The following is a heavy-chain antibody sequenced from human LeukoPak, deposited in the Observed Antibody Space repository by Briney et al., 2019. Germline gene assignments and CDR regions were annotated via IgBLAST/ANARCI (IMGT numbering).Heavy chain of an antibody. CDR3: ARDIVVVVAASPGY. CDR1: GGTFSSYA. J-gene: IGHJ4*02. V-gene: IGHV1-18*01. Sequence: ASVKVSCKASGGTFSSYAISWVRQAPGQGLEWMGWISAYNGNTNYAQKLQGRVTMTTDTSTSTAYMELRSLRSDDTAVYYCARDIVVVVAASPGYWGQGTLVTVSS. CDR2: ISAYNGNT. D-gene: IGHD2-15*01.